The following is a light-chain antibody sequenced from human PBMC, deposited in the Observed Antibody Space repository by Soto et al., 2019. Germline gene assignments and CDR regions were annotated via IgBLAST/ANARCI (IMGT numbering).Light chain of an antibody. Sequence: DIQMNQSPSSLSASVGDRVTITCRASQSISSYLNWYQQKPGKAPKLLIYAASRLQSGVPSRFSGSGSGTDFTLTISSLQPEDFATYYCQQSYSTPPTFGQGTKVEIK. CDR2: AAS. V-gene: IGKV1-39*01. CDR3: QQSYSTPPT. CDR1: QSISSY. J-gene: IGKJ1*01.